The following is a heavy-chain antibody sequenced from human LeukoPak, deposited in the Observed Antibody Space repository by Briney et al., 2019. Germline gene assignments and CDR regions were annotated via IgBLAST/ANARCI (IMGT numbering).Heavy chain of an antibody. V-gene: IGHV3-23*01. D-gene: IGHD6-6*01. Sequence: PGGSLRLSCVASGFTFSSYPMSWVRQAPGKGLDWVSAVSGRGSDTYYADSVKGRFSISRDNSKNTVYLQMNSLRAEDTAVYYCVKEAVRPVPVDYWGQGTLVTVSS. CDR3: VKEAVRPVPVDY. J-gene: IGHJ4*02. CDR2: VSGRGSDT. CDR1: GFTFSSYP.